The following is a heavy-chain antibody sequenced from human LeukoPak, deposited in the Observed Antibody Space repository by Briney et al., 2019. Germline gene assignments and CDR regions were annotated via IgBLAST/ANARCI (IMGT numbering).Heavy chain of an antibody. CDR1: GFTFSSYW. CDR2: IRQDGSEK. CDR3: ARVGFYCSSTSCYFTMDYFDY. Sequence: GGSLRLSCAASGFTFSSYWMSWVRQAPGKGLEWVANIRQDGSEKYYVDSVKGRFTISRDNAKNSLYLQMNSLRAEDTAVYYCARVGFYCSSTSCYFTMDYFDYWGQGTLVTVSS. D-gene: IGHD2-2*01. V-gene: IGHV3-7*01. J-gene: IGHJ4*02.